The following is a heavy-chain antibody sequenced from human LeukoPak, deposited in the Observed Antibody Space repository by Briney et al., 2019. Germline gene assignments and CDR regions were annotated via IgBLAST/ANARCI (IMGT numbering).Heavy chain of an antibody. J-gene: IGHJ4*02. Sequence: SETLSLTCAVYGGSFSGYYWSWIRQPPGKRLEWIGEINHSGSTNYNPSLKSRVTISVDTSKNQFSLKLSSVTAADTAVYYCASGGICSSTSCRPFDYWGQGTLVTVSS. V-gene: IGHV4-34*01. CDR2: INHSGST. CDR3: ASGGICSSTSCRPFDY. CDR1: GGSFSGYY. D-gene: IGHD2-2*01.